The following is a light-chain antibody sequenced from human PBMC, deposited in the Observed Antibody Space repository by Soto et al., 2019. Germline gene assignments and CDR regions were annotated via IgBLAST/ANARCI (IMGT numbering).Light chain of an antibody. CDR1: QSISSSY. V-gene: IGKV3-20*01. Sequence: IVLTQSPGTLSLSPGDRYTLSCMASQSISSSYLAWYQQKPGQVPRLLIYGASTRASGIPARFSGSGSGTEFTLTIGSLQSEDFAVYYCQQYSSSPSFGPGTRLDIK. J-gene: IGKJ5*01. CDR2: GAS. CDR3: QQYSSSPS.